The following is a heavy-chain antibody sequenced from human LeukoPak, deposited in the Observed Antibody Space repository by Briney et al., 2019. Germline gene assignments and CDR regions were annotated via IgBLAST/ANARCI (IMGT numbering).Heavy chain of an antibody. CDR3: ARVGAYSSSSPD. Sequence: ASVKVSCKASGYTFTGYYMHWVRQAPGQGLEWIGWINPNSGGTNHAQKFQGRVTMTRDTSISTAYMELSRLRSDDTAVYYCARVGAYSSSSPDWGQGTLVTVSS. V-gene: IGHV1-2*02. J-gene: IGHJ4*02. D-gene: IGHD6-6*01. CDR2: INPNSGGT. CDR1: GYTFTGYY.